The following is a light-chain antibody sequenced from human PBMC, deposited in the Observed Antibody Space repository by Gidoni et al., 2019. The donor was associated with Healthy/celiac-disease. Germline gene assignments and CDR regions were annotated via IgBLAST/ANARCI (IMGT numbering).Light chain of an antibody. J-gene: IGKJ4*01. V-gene: IGKV1-39*01. Sequence: IKMTQSPSSLSASVGDRVTITRRASQSISSYLNWYQQKPGKAPKLLIYAASSLQSGVPSRFSGSGSGTDFTLTISSLQPEDFATYYCQQSYSTPSFGGGTKVEIK. CDR2: AAS. CDR3: QQSYSTPS. CDR1: QSISSY.